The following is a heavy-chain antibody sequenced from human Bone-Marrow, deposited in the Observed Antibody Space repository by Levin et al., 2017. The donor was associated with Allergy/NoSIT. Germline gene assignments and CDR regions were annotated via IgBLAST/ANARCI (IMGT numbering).Heavy chain of an antibody. V-gene: IGHV3-7*01. D-gene: IGHD3-22*01. J-gene: IGHJ4*02. CDR1: GFTFSSYW. CDR3: ARDRNTWYYDSSEK. CDR2: IKQDGSEK. Sequence: QAGGSLRLSCAASGFTFSSYWMSWVRQAPGKGLEWVANIKQDGSEKYYVDSVKGRFTISRDNAKNSLYLQMNSLRAEDTAVYYCARDRNTWYYDSSEKWGQGTLVTVSS.